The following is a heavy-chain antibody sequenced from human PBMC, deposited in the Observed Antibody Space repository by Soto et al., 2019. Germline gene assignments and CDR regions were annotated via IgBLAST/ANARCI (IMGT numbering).Heavy chain of an antibody. CDR2: ISDDGDKR. Sequence: PGGSLRLSCVGSGFTFSNYGMRWVRQPPGKGLEWVALISDDGDKRYYADSVRGRLIISRDNCKDTLYLQMNSLGPDDTAVYFFPKARVRIVGANCFGYWG. CDR1: GFTFSNYG. J-gene: IGHJ6*01. D-gene: IGHD1-26*01. V-gene: IGHV3-30*18. CDR3: PKARVRIVGANCFGY.